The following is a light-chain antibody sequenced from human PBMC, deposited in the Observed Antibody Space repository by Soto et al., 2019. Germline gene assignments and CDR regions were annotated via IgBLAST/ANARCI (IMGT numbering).Light chain of an antibody. CDR1: SSDVGTYNL. J-gene: IGLJ3*02. CDR3: SSYTDTNTLV. V-gene: IGLV2-14*02. CDR2: DVS. Sequence: QSVLTQPASVSGSPGQSITISCTGTSSDVGTYNLVSWYQQHPGKAPKLFIYDVSNRPSGVSNRFSGSKSGNTASLTISGLQAEDEAFYYCSSYTDTNTLVFGGGTKLTVL.